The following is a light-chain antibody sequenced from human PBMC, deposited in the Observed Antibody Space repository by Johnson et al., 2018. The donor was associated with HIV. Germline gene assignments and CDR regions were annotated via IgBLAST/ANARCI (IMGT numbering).Light chain of an antibody. CDR1: SSNIGNNY. V-gene: IGLV1-51*01. J-gene: IGLJ1*01. CDR3: ATWHSSLTSGGV. CDR2: DNN. Sequence: QSVLTQPPSVSAAPGQKVTISCSGSSSNIGNNYVSWYQQLPGTAPKLLIYDNNKRPSGIPDRFSASKSATSATLGITGLQTGDEADYYCATWHSSLTSGGVFGTGTKVTVL.